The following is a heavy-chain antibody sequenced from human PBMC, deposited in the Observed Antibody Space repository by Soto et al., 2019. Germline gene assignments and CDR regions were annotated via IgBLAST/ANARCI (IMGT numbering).Heavy chain of an antibody. D-gene: IGHD4-17*01. Sequence: SETLSLTCAVYGGSFSDYYGTWIRQSPGKGLEWIGEINHSGITYYNPSPKSRVTISVDTSKNQFSLKLRSVTAADTAVYYCARGPDYGLFDYWGQGTLVTVSS. V-gene: IGHV4-34*01. CDR2: INHSGIT. CDR3: ARGPDYGLFDY. J-gene: IGHJ4*02. CDR1: GGSFSDYY.